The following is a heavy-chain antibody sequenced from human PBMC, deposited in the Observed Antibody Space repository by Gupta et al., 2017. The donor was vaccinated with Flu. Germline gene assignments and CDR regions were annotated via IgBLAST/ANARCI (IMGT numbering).Heavy chain of an antibody. CDR2: ISWKSDSI. V-gene: IGHV3-9*01. CDR3: AKGRGYSAYDPISD. D-gene: IGHD5-12*01. J-gene: IGHJ4*02. Sequence: EVQLVESGGGLVQPGRSLRLSCAASGFTFDDYAMHWARQAPGKGLEWVSGISWKSDSIGYADSVRGRFTISRDNAKNSLYLQMNSLRAEDTALYYCAKGRGYSAYDPISDWGQGTLVTVSS. CDR1: GFTFDDYA.